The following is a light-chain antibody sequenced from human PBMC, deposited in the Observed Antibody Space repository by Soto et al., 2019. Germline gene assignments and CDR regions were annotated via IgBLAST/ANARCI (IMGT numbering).Light chain of an antibody. V-gene: IGLV1-44*01. Sequence: GGRDNIGSSNVNWYQQLPGTAPKLLIYTNNQRPSGVPDRFSGSKSGTSASLAISGLQSEDEADYYCAAWDDSLNGRVFGTGTKVTVL. J-gene: IGLJ1*01. CDR1: RDNIGSSN. CDR2: TNN. CDR3: AAWDDSLNGRV.